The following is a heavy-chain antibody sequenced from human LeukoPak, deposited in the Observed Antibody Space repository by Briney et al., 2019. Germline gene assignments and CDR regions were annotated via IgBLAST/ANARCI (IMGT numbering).Heavy chain of an antibody. J-gene: IGHJ5*02. CDR1: GGSISSYY. CDR2: VHYSGTT. D-gene: IGHD2-15*01. CDR3: ARGDSYSWFDP. Sequence: KTSETLSLTCTVSGGSISSYYWSWIRQPPGKGLHWIGYVHYSGTTSYSPSLKSRVTISVDTSKNQFSLQLNAVTAADTAVYYCARGDSYSWFDPWGQGSLVTVSS. V-gene: IGHV4-59*01.